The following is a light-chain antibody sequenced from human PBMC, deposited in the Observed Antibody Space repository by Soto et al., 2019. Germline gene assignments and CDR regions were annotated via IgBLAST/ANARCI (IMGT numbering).Light chain of an antibody. CDR1: QSVSSY. J-gene: IGKJ3*01. V-gene: IGKV3-11*01. CDR2: DAS. Sequence: IVLTQSPATLSLSPGERATLSCRASQSVSSYLAWYQQKPGQAPRLLIYDASNRATGISARFSGSWSGTDFTLTISSLEPEDFAVYYCQQRYNWPLTFGPGTKVDIK. CDR3: QQRYNWPLT.